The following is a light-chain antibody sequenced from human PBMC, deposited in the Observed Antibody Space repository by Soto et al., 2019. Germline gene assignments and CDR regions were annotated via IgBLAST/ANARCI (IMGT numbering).Light chain of an antibody. J-gene: IGKJ1*01. V-gene: IGKV4-1*01. CDR2: AAS. CDR1: QSVLYSSNNKNY. Sequence: DIVMTQSPDSLSVSLGERATINCKSSQSVLYSSNNKNYLAWYQQKPGQAPSLLIYAASTRATGIPARFSGSGSGTEFTLTISSLQSEDFAVYYCQHYNNWPTFGQGTKVDIK. CDR3: QHYNNWPT.